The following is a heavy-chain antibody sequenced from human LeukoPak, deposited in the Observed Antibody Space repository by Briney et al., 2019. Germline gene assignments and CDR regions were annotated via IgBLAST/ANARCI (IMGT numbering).Heavy chain of an antibody. D-gene: IGHD3-10*01. CDR2: INAGNGNT. CDR3: ARPRMVRGVVDV. V-gene: IGHV1-3*01. J-gene: IGHJ6*02. Sequence: ASVKVSCKASGYTFTSYAMHWVRQAPGQRLEWMGWINAGNGNTKYSQKFQGRVTITRDTSASTAYMELSSLRSEDTAVYYCARPRMVRGVVDVWGQGTTVTVSS. CDR1: GYTFTSYA.